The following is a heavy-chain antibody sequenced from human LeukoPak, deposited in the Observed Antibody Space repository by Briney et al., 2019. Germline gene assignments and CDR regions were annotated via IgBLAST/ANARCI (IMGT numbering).Heavy chain of an antibody. Sequence: GGSLRLSCEASGFTFSSYAMSWVRQAPGKGLEWVSAIGLRGDSTYYADSVKGRFTISRDNSKNTLYLQMNSLRADDTAVYYCAKGTYYHTSGTSSTETFGENWGQGTLVTVSS. J-gene: IGHJ4*02. V-gene: IGHV3-23*01. CDR3: AKGTYYHTSGTSSTETFGEN. D-gene: IGHD3-10*01. CDR1: GFTFSSYA. CDR2: IGLRGDST.